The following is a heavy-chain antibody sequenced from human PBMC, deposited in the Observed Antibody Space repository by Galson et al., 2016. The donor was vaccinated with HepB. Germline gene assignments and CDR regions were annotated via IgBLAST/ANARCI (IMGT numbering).Heavy chain of an antibody. V-gene: IGHV3-30*18. CDR1: GFSFGSYA. D-gene: IGHD6-19*01. J-gene: IGHJ3*02. CDR3: AKKGYSSGKFDAFDI. Sequence: SLRLSCAASGFSFGSYAMHWVRQTPAKGLEWVAVISGDGTNKYYADYAKGRFTISRDNSKSTLYLQMSSLRADDTAVYSCAKKGYSSGKFDAFDIWGQGTVVTVSS. CDR2: ISGDGTNK.